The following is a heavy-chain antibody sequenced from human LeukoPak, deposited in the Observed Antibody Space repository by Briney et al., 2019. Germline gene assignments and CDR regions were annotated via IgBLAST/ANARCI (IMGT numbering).Heavy chain of an antibody. V-gene: IGHV3-21*01. D-gene: IGHD5-24*01. CDR1: GFTFSSYS. CDR3: AREEDGYNFDY. Sequence: GGSLRLSCAASGFTFSSYSMNWVRQAPGKGLEWVSSISSSSSSYIYYADSVKGRFTISRDNAKNSLYLQMNSLRAEDTAVYYCAREEDGYNFDYWGQGTLVTVSS. CDR2: ISSSSSSYI. J-gene: IGHJ4*02.